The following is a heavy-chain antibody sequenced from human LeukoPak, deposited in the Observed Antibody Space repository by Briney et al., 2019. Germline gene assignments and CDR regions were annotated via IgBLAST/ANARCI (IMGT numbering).Heavy chain of an antibody. J-gene: IGHJ6*02. CDR2: IYSSGTT. V-gene: IGHV4-59*01. Sequence: SETLSLTCTVSGGSISGYYWSWIRQPPGKGLEWIGYIYSSGTTNYNPSLKSRVTISVDTSKNQFSLKLSSVTAADTAVYYCARGTRIAARPNYYYGMDVWGQGTTVTVSS. D-gene: IGHD6-6*01. CDR3: ARGTRIAARPNYYYGMDV. CDR1: GGSISGYY.